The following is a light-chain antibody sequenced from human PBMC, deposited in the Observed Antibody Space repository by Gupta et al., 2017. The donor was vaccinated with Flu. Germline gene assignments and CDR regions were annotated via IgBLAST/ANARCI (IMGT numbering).Light chain of an antibody. CDR1: SSNIGGGYD. CDR2: CNS. V-gene: IGLV1-40*01. J-gene: IGLJ3*02. CDR3: QSYDSSLSGSV. Sequence: QSVLTQPPSVSGAPGQRVTISCTGSSSNIGGGYDVHWYQQLPGTAPKLLIYCNSNRPSGVPDRFSGSKSGTSASLAITGLQAEDEADYYCQSYDSSLSGSVFGGGTKLTVL.